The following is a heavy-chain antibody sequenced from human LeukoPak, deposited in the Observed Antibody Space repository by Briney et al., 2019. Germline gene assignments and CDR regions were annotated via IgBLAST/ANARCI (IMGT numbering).Heavy chain of an antibody. CDR3: ARGSGSYYFDY. D-gene: IGHD3-10*01. J-gene: IGHJ4*02. CDR2: IYYSGST. CDR1: GYSISSGYY. V-gene: IGHV4-38-2*02. Sequence: SETLSLTCTVSGYSISSGYYWGWIRQPPGKGLEWIGYIYYSGSTYYNPSLKSRVTISVDTSKNQFSLKLSSVTAADTAVYYCARGSGSYYFDYWGQGTLVTVSS.